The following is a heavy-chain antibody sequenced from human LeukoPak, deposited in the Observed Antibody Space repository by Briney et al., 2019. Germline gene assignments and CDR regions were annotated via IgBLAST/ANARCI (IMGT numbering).Heavy chain of an antibody. CDR1: GGTFSSYA. V-gene: IGHV1-18*01. D-gene: IGHD6-13*01. CDR3: AIAGTSDY. Sequence: ASVKVSCKASGGTFSSYATSWVRQAPGQGLEWMGWISAYNGNTNYAQKLQGRVTMTTDTSTSTAYMELRSLRSDDTAVYYCAIAGTSDYWGQGTLVTVSS. CDR2: ISAYNGNT. J-gene: IGHJ4*02.